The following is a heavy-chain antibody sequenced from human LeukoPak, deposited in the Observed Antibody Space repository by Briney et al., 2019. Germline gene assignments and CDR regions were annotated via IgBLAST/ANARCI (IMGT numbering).Heavy chain of an antibody. CDR1: GFTFSTYD. D-gene: IGHD1-26*01. CDR2: MSNSGSYM. J-gene: IGHJ4*02. CDR3: ARENSGSYYQFDC. Sequence: GGALRLSCVASGFTFSTYDMNWVRQAPGKGLEWVSYMSNSGSYMYYADSVKGRFTISRDNAKNSLYLQMNSLRPEDTAVYYCARENSGSYYQFDCWGQGTLVTVSS. V-gene: IGHV3-21*05.